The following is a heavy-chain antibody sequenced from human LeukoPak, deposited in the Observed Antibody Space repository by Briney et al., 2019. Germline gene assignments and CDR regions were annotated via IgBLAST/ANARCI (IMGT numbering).Heavy chain of an antibody. CDR2: IWYDGSNK. D-gene: IGHD3-9*01. Sequence: GGSLRLSCAASGFTFSSYGMHWVRQVPGKGLEWVAVIWYDGSNKYYADSVKGRFTISRDNSKNTLYLQMNSLRAEDTAVYYCARDSGDYDILTGYPDNWGQGTLVTVSS. V-gene: IGHV3-33*08. CDR1: GFTFSSYG. CDR3: ARDSGDYDILTGYPDN. J-gene: IGHJ4*02.